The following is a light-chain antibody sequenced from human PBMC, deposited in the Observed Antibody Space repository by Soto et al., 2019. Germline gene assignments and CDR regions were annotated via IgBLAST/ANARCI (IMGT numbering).Light chain of an antibody. Sequence: EIVLTQSPATLSLSPGERATLSCRASQSVSNYLAWYQQKPGQAPRLLIYDASNRDTGIPARFSGSGSGTDFTLTISSPEPVDLTVYYCQQRSNWPRLTFGGGTKVEIK. CDR2: DAS. J-gene: IGKJ4*01. CDR1: QSVSNY. CDR3: QQRSNWPRLT. V-gene: IGKV3-11*01.